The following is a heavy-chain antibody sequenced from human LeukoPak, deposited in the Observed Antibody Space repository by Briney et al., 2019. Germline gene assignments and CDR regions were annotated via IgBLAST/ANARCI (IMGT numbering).Heavy chain of an antibody. CDR1: GFTFSSYA. Sequence: PGGSLRLSCAASGFTFSSYAMSWVRQAPVKGLEWVSGLSASGGLTYYSDSVKGRFTISRDNSKNTLYLQMNSLRAEDTAVYYCTREQDRVASATVVGDYWGQGTLVTVSS. V-gene: IGHV3-23*01. J-gene: IGHJ4*02. CDR3: TREQDRVASATVVGDY. D-gene: IGHD4-23*01. CDR2: LSASGGLT.